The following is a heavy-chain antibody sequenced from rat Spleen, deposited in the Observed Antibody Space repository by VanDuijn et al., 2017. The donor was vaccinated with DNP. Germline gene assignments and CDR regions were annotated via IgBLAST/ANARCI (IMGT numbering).Heavy chain of an antibody. CDR1: GFIFSDYY. V-gene: IGHV5-22*01. Sequence: EVQLVESGGGLVQPGRSLKLSCAASGFIFSDYYMAWVRQAPTKGLEWVAYISYDGGSTYYRDSVKGRFTLSRDNAKSTLFLKMNSLRSEDMATYYCARYYSGYNFFDYWGQGVMVTVSS. CDR3: ARYYSGYNFFDY. J-gene: IGHJ2*01. CDR2: ISYDGGST. D-gene: IGHD4-3*01.